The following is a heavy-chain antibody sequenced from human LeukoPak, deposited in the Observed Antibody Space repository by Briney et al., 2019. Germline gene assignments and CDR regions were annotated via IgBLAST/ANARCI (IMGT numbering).Heavy chain of an antibody. V-gene: IGHV3-9*01. CDR1: GVNLDEYG. J-gene: IGHJ6*04. CDR2: IISSSGRT. D-gene: IGHD3-10*01. CDR3: GKDIGPGGLDI. Sequence: GGSLRLSCATSGVNLDEYGMHWVRQVTGKGLEWVSGIISSSGRTGYADSGKGRFTISIDNPKKSLYLQMNSLRVEDTALYYCGKDIGPGGLDIWGKGTTVTVSS.